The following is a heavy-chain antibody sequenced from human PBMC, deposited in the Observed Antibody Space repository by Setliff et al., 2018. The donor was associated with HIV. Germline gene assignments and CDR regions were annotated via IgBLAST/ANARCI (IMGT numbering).Heavy chain of an antibody. CDR3: APGEGVASTYYHD. CDR1: DDSVSTFY. J-gene: IGHJ4*01. CDR2: IHHTGST. D-gene: IGHD3-3*01. V-gene: IGHV4-59*02. Sequence: PSETLSLTCTVSDDSVSTFYWNWIRQPPGKGLERIGFIHHTGSTVSNPSLKSRVTILMDLSRNQLSLHLASVTTADTAVYFCAPGEGVASTYYHDWGQGTQVTVSS.